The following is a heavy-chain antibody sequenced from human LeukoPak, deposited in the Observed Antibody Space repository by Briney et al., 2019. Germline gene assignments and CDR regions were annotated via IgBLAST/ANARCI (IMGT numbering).Heavy chain of an antibody. D-gene: IGHD4-23*01. V-gene: IGHV7-4-1*02. J-gene: IGHJ6*03. CDR1: GYTFTSYA. CDR3: ARDSYGGCYYYYYYMDV. CDR2: INTNTGNP. Sequence: ASVKVSCEASGYTFTSYAMNWVRQAPGQGLEWMGWINTNTGNPTYAQGFTGRFVFSLDTSVSTAYLQISSLKAEDTAVYYCARDSYGGCYYYYYYMDVWGKGTTVTVSS.